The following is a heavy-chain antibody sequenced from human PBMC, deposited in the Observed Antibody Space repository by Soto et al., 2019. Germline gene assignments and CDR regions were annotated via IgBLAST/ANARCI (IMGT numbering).Heavy chain of an antibody. CDR1: GFTFSSYW. D-gene: IGHD6-19*01. V-gene: IGHV3-7*01. CDR2: IKQDGSEK. J-gene: IGHJ4*02. CDR3: ARAPVAGLYFDY. Sequence: EVQLVESGGGLVQPGGSLRLSCAASGFTFSSYWMSWVRQAPGKGLEWVANIKQDGSEKYYVDSVKGRFTISRDNAKNALDLQMNSLIAEDTAVSYCARAPVAGLYFDYCGQGTLVTVSS.